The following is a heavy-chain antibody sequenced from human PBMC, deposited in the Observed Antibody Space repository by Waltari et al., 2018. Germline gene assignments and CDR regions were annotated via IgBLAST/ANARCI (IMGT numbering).Heavy chain of an antibody. CDR1: GYSISSGYY. CDR3: ARLGYDSSGYYFDY. D-gene: IGHD3-22*01. Sequence: QVQLQESGPGLVKPSETLSLTCAVSGYSISSGYYWGWLRQPPGKGLEWIGSIYHSGSTYYNPSLKSRVTISVDTSKNQFSLKLSSVTAADTAVYYCARLGYDSSGYYFDYWGQGTLVTVSS. J-gene: IGHJ4*02. V-gene: IGHV4-38-2*01. CDR2: IYHSGST.